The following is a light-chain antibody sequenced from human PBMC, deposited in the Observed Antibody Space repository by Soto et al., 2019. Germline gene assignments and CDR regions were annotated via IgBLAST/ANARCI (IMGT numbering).Light chain of an antibody. CDR1: SSDVGGYNY. J-gene: IGLJ1*01. CDR2: EVS. Sequence: QSALTQPASVSGSPGQSITISCTGTSSDVGGYNYVSWFQHHPGKAPKLIIYEVSYRPSGVSNRFSGSKSGDTASLTISGLQAEDEADYYCSSFTNTTTRYAFGTGTKLTVL. CDR3: SSFTNTTTRYA. V-gene: IGLV2-14*01.